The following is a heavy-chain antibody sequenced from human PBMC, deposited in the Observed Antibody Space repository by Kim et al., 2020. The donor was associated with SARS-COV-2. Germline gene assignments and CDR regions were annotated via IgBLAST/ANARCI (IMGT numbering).Heavy chain of an antibody. V-gene: IGHV3-11*01. CDR3: PRGDPSSGWPHGMDV. Sequence: GGSLRLSCAASGFTFSDYYMSWIRQAPGKGLEWVSYISRSGDNTYYADSVKGRFTISRDNAKNSLYLQMNNLRVEDTAVYYCPRGDPSSGWPHGMDVWGQGTAVTVSS. D-gene: IGHD6-19*01. CDR1: GFTFSDYY. J-gene: IGHJ6*02. CDR2: ISRSGDNT.